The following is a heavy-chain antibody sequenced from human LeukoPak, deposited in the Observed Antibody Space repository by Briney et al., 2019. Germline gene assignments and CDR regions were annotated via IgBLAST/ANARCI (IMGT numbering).Heavy chain of an antibody. V-gene: IGHV1-2*02. Sequence: ASVKVSCKASGYTFTGYSIHWVRQAPGQGLEWMGWINPNSGATNYAQKFQGRVTTTRDTSINTAYMEMSSLKSDDTAVYSCAREAPGSGTYYFVSWGQGTRVTVSS. CDR3: AREAPGSGTYYFVS. CDR1: GYTFTGYS. J-gene: IGHJ5*01. CDR2: INPNSGAT. D-gene: IGHD3-10*01.